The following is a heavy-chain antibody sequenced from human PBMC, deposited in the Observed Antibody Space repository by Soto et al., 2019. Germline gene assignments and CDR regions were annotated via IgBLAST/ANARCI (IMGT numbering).Heavy chain of an antibody. J-gene: IGHJ4*02. CDR3: ANLFGSSWHVDY. D-gene: IGHD6-13*01. Sequence: EVQLVESGGALIQPGGSWNFSVRASGFSFVSYPLNWFRQAPGKGLEGLSYIMESRRNKYNADSVKGRFTISRDNAKNSLYLQMNSLRDEDTAVYYCANLFGSSWHVDYWGQGTLVTVSS. V-gene: IGHV3-48*02. CDR1: GFSFVSYP. CDR2: IMESRRNK.